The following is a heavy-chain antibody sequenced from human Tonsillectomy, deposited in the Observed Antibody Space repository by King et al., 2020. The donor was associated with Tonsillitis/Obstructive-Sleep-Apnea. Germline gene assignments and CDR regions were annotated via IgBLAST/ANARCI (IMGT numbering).Heavy chain of an antibody. CDR3: AKSGYGGTALYYYYMDV. D-gene: IGHD4-23*01. Sequence: VKLVESGGVVVQPGGSLRLLCAASGFPFDDYTMHWVRQAPGKGLEWVSLITWDGGSTSYADAVKGRFTISRDNNKNSLYLQMNSLRTEDTALYYCAKSGYGGTALYYYYMDVWGKGTTVTVSS. V-gene: IGHV3-43*01. J-gene: IGHJ6*03. CDR2: ITWDGGST. CDR1: GFPFDDYT.